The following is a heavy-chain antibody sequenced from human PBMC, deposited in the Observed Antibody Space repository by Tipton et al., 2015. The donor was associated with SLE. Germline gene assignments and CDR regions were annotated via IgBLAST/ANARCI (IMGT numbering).Heavy chain of an antibody. CDR3: ARQSRRGMFDP. CDR1: GGSFSDYF. CDR2: MNHSGGT. V-gene: IGHV4-34*01. Sequence: GLVKPSETLSLTCAVYGGSFSDYFWNWIRQPPGKGLEWIGEMNHSGGTNYNPSLKSRVTISVDTSKNQFSLKLSSVTAADTAVYYCARQSRRGMFDPWGQGTLVTVSS. D-gene: IGHD1-14*01. J-gene: IGHJ5*02.